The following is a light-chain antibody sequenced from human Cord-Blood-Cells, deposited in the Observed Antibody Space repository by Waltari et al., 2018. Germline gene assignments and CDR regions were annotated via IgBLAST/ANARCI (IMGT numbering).Light chain of an antibody. Sequence: EIVLTQSPATLSLSPGARAPLSCRASQSISSYLAWYQQKPGQAPRLLIYDASNRATGIPARFSGSGSGTDFTLTISSLEPEDFAVYYCQQRSNWPPLTFGGGTKVEIK. CDR2: DAS. V-gene: IGKV3-11*01. J-gene: IGKJ4*01. CDR3: QQRSNWPPLT. CDR1: QSISSY.